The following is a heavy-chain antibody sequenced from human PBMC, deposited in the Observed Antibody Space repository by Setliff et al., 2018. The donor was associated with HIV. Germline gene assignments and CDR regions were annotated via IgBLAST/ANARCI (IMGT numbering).Heavy chain of an antibody. CDR3: ARVSYTGSSYIDY. V-gene: IGHV4-4*08. D-gene: IGHD6-6*01. Sequence: SETLSLTCTVSGGSISSYYWSWIRQPPGEGLEWIGHVYTSGSASYNPPLKSRVTISIDTSKNQFSLRLSSVTAADTAVYYCARVSYTGSSYIDYWGQGTLVTVSS. CDR1: GGSISSYY. CDR2: VYTSGSA. J-gene: IGHJ4*02.